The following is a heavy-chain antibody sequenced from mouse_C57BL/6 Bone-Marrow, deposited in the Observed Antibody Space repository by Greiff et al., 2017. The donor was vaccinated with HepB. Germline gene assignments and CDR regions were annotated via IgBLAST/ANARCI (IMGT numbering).Heavy chain of an antibody. CDR1: GFTFSDYY. CDR2: ISNGGGST. Sequence: EVHLVESGGGLVQPGGSLKLSCAASGFTFSDYYMYWVRQTPEKRLEWVAYISNGGGSTYYPDTVKGRFTISRDNAKNTLYLQMSRLKSEDTAMYYCARQTVGPFDYWGQGTTLTVSS. CDR3: ARQTVGPFDY. D-gene: IGHD4-1*01. J-gene: IGHJ2*01. V-gene: IGHV5-12*01.